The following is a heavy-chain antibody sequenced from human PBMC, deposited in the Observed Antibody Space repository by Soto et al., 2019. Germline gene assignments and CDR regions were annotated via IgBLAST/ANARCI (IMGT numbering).Heavy chain of an antibody. V-gene: IGHV2-5*02. D-gene: IGHD6-13*01. CDR3: VHRAGMGGNSWLPGH. Sequence: QITLKESGPTLVKPTQTLTLTCTFSGFSLSTSEVGVGWIRQPPGKALEWLALLYWDDDKRYNPSLKSRLTITKDTPKNQVALTLTNMDPVDTATYYCVHRAGMGGNSWLPGHWGQGTLVTVSS. CDR2: LYWDDDK. CDR1: GFSLSTSEVG. J-gene: IGHJ4*02.